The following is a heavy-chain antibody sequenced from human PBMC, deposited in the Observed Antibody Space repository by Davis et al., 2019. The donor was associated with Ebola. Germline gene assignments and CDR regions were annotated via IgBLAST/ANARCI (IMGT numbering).Heavy chain of an antibody. CDR1: GFTFSSYA. D-gene: IGHD5-18*01. Sequence: GESLKISCAASGFTFSSYAMSWVRQAPGKGLEWVSAISGSGGSTYYADSVKGRFTISRDNSKNTLYLQMNSLRAEDTAVYYCAKVSIQLWSKENGGTNWFDPWGQGTLVTVSS. CDR2: ISGSGGST. CDR3: AKVSIQLWSKENGGTNWFDP. J-gene: IGHJ5*02. V-gene: IGHV3-23*01.